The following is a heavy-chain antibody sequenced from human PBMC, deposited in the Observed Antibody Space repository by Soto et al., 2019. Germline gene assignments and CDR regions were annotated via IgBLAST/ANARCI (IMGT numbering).Heavy chain of an antibody. V-gene: IGHV3-53*01. J-gene: IGHJ3*02. CDR2: IYSGGST. D-gene: IGHD3-22*01. Sequence: GESLRLSCAASGFTVSSNYMSWVRQAPGKGLEWVSVIYSGGSTYYADSVKGRFTISRDNSKNTLYLQMNSLRAEDTTVYYCARAIYYYDSSGYYIPNDAFDIWGQGTMVTVSS. CDR3: ARAIYYYDSSGYYIPNDAFDI. CDR1: GFTVSSNY.